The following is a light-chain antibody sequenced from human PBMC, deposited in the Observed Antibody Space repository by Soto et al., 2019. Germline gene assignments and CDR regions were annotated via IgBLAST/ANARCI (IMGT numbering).Light chain of an antibody. CDR2: DAS. V-gene: IGKV3-15*01. CDR3: QQYNNWPLT. J-gene: IGKJ4*01. CDR1: QSISSN. Sequence: ETVMTQSPATLSVSPGERATLSCRASQSISSNLAWFQQKPGQAPRLPIYDASTMATGFPARFSGSGSGTEFTLTISSLQSEDFAVYYCQQYNNWPLTFGGGTKVDIK.